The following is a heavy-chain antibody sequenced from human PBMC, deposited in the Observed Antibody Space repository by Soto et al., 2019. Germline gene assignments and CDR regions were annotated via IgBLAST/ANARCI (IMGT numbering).Heavy chain of an antibody. V-gene: IGHV1-18*01. CDR1: GYTFTSYG. Sequence: ASVKVSCKASGYTFTSYGISWVRQAPGQGLEWMGWISAYNGNTNYAQKLQGRVTMTTDTSTSTAYMELRSLRSDDTAVYYCARIYYGSGSYYVTNWFDPWGQGTLVTVSS. CDR3: ARIYYGSGSYYVTNWFDP. J-gene: IGHJ5*02. CDR2: ISAYNGNT. D-gene: IGHD3-10*01.